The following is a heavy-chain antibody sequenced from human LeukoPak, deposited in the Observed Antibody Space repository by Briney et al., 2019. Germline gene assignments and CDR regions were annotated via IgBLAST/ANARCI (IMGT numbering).Heavy chain of an antibody. D-gene: IGHD3-10*01. J-gene: IGHJ6*03. CDR3: SREAYYYGSMNYYYYYYMDV. V-gene: IGHV1-18*01. CDR2: ISAYNGNT. Sequence: GASVKVSCKASGYSFTSYGISWVRQAPGQGLEWMGWISAYNGNTNYAQKFQGRVTITAAESATTSYMELSSLRSEDTAVYYCSREAYYYGSMNYYYYYYMDVWGKGTTVTVSS. CDR1: GYSFTSYG.